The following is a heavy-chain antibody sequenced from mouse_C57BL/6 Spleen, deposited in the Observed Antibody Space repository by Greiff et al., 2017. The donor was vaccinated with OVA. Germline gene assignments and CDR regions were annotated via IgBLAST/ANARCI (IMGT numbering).Heavy chain of an antibody. D-gene: IGHD2-10*02. CDR1: GFTFTSYC. V-gene: IGHV1-55*01. J-gene: IGHJ3*01. Sequence: QVQLQQSGAELVKPGASVKLSCTASGFTFTSYCMPWVKQRPGQGLEWIGGIYPASGSTKYTQKFKGKATLTADTSSSPASLQLSSLTSEDPAIYSGVRWYGNDECFADWGQGTPVTVSA. CDR2: IYPASGST. CDR3: VRWYGNDECFAD.